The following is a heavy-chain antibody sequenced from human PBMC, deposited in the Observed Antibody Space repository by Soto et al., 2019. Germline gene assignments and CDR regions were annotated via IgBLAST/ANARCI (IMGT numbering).Heavy chain of an antibody. J-gene: IGHJ4*02. D-gene: IGHD2-15*01. V-gene: IGHV3-33*01. CDR2: IWYDGSNK. Sequence: QVQLVESGGGVVQPGRSLRLSCAASGFTFSSYGMHWVRQAPGKGLEWVAVIWYDGSNKYYADSVKGRFTISRENSKNTLYLQMNSLRAEDTAVYYCARDGYCSGGSFYSVPVFDYWGQGTLVTVSS. CDR3: ARDGYCSGGSFYSVPVFDY. CDR1: GFTFSSYG.